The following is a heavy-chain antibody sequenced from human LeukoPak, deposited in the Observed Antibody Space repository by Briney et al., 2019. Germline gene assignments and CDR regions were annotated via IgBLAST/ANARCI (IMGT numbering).Heavy chain of an antibody. CDR3: ARDLTIAAAGYDY. CDR2: ISSSSSYI. V-gene: IGHV3-21*01. D-gene: IGHD6-13*01. CDR1: GFTFSSYS. Sequence: PGGSLRLSCAASGFTFSSYSMNWVRQAPGKGLEWVSSISSSSSYIYYADSGKGRFTISRDNAKNSLYLQMNSLRAEDTAVYYCARDLTIAAAGYDYWGQGTLVTVSS. J-gene: IGHJ4*02.